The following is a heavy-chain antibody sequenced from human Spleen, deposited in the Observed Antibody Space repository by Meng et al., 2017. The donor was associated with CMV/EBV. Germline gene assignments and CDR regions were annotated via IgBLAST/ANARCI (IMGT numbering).Heavy chain of an antibody. CDR1: GGSFIGYY. CDR2: IYYSGST. Sequence: QVHLQQWGAGLLKPSETLSLTCAVYGGSFIGYYWSWIRQPPGKGLEWIGSIYYSGSTYYNPSLKSRVTISVDTSKNQFSLKLSSVTAADTAVYYCARDRITIFGVVNLFDYWGQGTLVTVSS. CDR3: ARDRITIFGVVNLFDY. V-gene: IGHV4-34*01. J-gene: IGHJ4*02. D-gene: IGHD3-3*01.